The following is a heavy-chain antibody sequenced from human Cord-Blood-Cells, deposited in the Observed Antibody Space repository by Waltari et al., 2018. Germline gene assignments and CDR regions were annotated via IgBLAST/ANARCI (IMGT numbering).Heavy chain of an antibody. J-gene: IGHJ5*02. CDR3: ARGGGTSEWYNWFDP. CDR2: INHSGST. V-gene: IGHV4-34*01. Sequence: QVQLQQWGAGLLKPSETLSLTCAVYGGSFSGYYWSWIRQPPGTWLEWIGEINHSGSTTYNPSLKSRVTISVDTSKNQFSLKMSSVTAADTAVYYGARGGGTSEWYNWFDPWGQGTLVTVSS. CDR1: GGSFSGYY. D-gene: IGHD3-3*01.